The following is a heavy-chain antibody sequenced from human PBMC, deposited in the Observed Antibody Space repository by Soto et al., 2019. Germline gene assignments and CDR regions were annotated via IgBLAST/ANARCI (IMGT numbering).Heavy chain of an antibody. CDR3: ARLRPYYYAMDV. CDR1: GFIFSNYE. CDR2: ISSSGSSM. V-gene: IGHV3-48*03. J-gene: IGHJ6*02. Sequence: HPGGSLRLSCAASGFIFSNYEMNWVRQAPGKGLEWVSYISSSGSSMYYADSVRGRFTISRDNAKNSVDLQMNSLRPEDTAVYYCARLRPYYYAMDVWGQGTTVTVSS.